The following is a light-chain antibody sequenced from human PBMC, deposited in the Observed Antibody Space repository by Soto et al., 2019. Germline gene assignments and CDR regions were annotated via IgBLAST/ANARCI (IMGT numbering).Light chain of an antibody. V-gene: IGLV2-14*01. J-gene: IGLJ2*01. CDR1: SSDVGDYNY. CDR3: NSYTSSSTLMV. CDR2: EVS. Sequence: QSALTQPASVSGSPGQSITISCTGTSSDVGDYNYVSWYQQHPGKAPKLMIYEVSNRPSGVSNRFSGSKSGNTASLTISGLQAEDEADEYCNSYTSSSTLMVFGGGTKLTVL.